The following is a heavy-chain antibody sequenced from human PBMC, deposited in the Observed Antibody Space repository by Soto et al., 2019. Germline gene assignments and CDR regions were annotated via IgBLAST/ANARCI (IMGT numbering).Heavy chain of an antibody. Sequence: GGSLRLSCAASGFTFSSYAMSWVRQAPGKGLEWVSAISGSGGSTYYADSVKGRFTISRDNSKNTLYLQMNSLRAEDTAVYYSAKVGDYGDCLKDYWGQGTLVTVSS. CDR2: ISGSGGST. CDR3: AKVGDYGDCLKDY. CDR1: GFTFSSYA. J-gene: IGHJ4*02. D-gene: IGHD4-17*01. V-gene: IGHV3-23*01.